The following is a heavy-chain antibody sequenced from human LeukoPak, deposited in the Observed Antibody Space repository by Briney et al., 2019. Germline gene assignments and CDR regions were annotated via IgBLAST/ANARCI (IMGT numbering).Heavy chain of an antibody. V-gene: IGHV1-69*13. J-gene: IGHJ4*02. CDR3: ARGRDYYDSSGYYSYHFDY. Sequence: GASVKVSCKASGGTFSSYAISWVRQAPGQGLEWMGGIIPIFGTANYAQKFQGRVTITADESTSTAYMELSSLRSEDTAVYYCARGRDYYDSSGYYSYHFDYWGQGTLVTVSS. CDR2: IIPIFGTA. D-gene: IGHD3-22*01. CDR1: GGTFSSYA.